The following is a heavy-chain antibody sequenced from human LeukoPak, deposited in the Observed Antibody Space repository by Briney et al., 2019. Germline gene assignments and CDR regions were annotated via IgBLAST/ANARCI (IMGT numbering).Heavy chain of an antibody. D-gene: IGHD3-3*01. V-gene: IGHV3-23*01. CDR3: AKYYDFWSGYQYTSDYYYYYSMDV. Sequence: GGSLRLSCAVSGFTLSDYAMNWVRQAPGKGLEWVSTISGSGVSTYYADSVKGRFTISRDISKNTLYLQMNSLRAGDTAVYYCAKYYDFWSGYQYTSDYYYYYSMDVWSHGTTVTVSS. CDR2: ISGSGVST. J-gene: IGHJ6*02. CDR1: GFTLSDYA.